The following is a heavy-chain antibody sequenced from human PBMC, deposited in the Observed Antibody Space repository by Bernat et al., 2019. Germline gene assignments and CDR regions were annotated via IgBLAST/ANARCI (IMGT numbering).Heavy chain of an antibody. D-gene: IGHD5-24*01. J-gene: IGHJ3*02. CDR1: GFTFSSYG. CDR3: AKILARSTIWNAFDI. V-gene: IGHV3-30*18. Sequence: QVQLVESGGGVVQPGRSLRLSCAASGFTFSSYGMHWVRQAPGKGLEWVTVISNDGNNQYYADSVKGRFTISRDNFKNTLYLQMNSLIAEDTAVYFCAKILARSTIWNAFDIWGQGTTVTVSS. CDR2: ISNDGNNQ.